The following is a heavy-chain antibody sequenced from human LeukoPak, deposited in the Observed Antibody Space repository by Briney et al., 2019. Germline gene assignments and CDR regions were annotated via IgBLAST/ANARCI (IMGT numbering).Heavy chain of an antibody. Sequence: SETLSLTCTVSGGSISNYYWTWIRQPPGKGLEWIAYVYYSGSTNYNPSLKSRVSISVDTSKNQFSLKLSSVTAADTAVYYCAGDRYGVREYFQYWGQGTLVTVSS. CDR3: AGDRYGVREYFQY. V-gene: IGHV4-59*01. J-gene: IGHJ1*01. CDR2: VYYSGST. CDR1: GGSISNYY. D-gene: IGHD3-16*02.